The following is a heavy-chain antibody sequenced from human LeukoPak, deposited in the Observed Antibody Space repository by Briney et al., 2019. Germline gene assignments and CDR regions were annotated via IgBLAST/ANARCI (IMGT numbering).Heavy chain of an antibody. Sequence: GESLKISCKGSGYGFTSYWIGWVRQMPGKGLEWMGITYPRDSDTRYSPSFQGQVTISADKSISTAYLQWSSLKASDTAMYYCARHLIAARPPTGYYYYMDVWGKGTTVTVSS. CDR1: GYGFTSYW. V-gene: IGHV5-51*01. J-gene: IGHJ6*03. CDR2: TYPRDSDT. CDR3: ARHLIAARPPTGYYYYMDV. D-gene: IGHD6-6*01.